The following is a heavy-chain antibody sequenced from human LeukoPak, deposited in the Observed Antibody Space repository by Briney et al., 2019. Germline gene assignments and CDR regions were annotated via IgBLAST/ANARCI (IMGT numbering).Heavy chain of an antibody. CDR3: ARVIRFLEWSDYYYYGMDV. CDR2: IYYSGST. Sequence: PSETLSLTCTVSGGSISSYYRSWIRQPPGKGLEWIGYIYYSGSTNYNPSLKSRVTISVDTSKNQFSLKLSSVTAADTAVYYCARVIRFLEWSDYYYYGMDVWGQGTTVTVSS. D-gene: IGHD3-3*01. V-gene: IGHV4-59*01. CDR1: GGSISSYY. J-gene: IGHJ6*02.